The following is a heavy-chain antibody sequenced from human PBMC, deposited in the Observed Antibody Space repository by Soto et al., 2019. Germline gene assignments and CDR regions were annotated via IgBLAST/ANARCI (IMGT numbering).Heavy chain of an antibody. CDR1: GFSLRSPRLG. Sequence: GSGPTLVNPTETLTLTCSMSGFSLRSPRLGVSWVRQPPGKALEWLAHILSNGEKSYTTSLKTRLSISTDTSKSQVVLTVTNMAPADTGTYYCARILEAPMRSLFYFDPWGKGTPVTVPS. V-gene: IGHV2-26*03. CDR3: ARILEAPMRSLFYFDP. J-gene: IGHJ4*02. D-gene: IGHD6-6*01. CDR2: ILSNGEK.